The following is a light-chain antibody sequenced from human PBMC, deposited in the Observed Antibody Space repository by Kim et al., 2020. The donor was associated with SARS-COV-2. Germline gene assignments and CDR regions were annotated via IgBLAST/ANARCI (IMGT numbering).Light chain of an antibody. CDR3: QQTYTTG. V-gene: IGKV1-39*01. Sequence: DIEMTQSPSSLSASVGDRVTITFRASQKIDKYLNWYQQKPGKAPRLLIYGASNLQSGVPSRFSGSGSGTDFTLTISSLQPDDFATYYCQQTYTTGFGQGTKLEI. J-gene: IGKJ2*03. CDR2: GAS. CDR1: QKIDKY.